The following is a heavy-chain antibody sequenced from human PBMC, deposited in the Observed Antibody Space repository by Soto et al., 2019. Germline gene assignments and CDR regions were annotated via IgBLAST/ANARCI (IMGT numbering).Heavy chain of an antibody. CDR2: IYQSGST. J-gene: IGHJ5*02. CDR3: ARDSAYNWFDP. CDR1: GGSISSGGYS. Sequence: QLQLQESGSGLVKPSQTLSLTCTVSGGSISSGGYSWSWIRQPPGKGLEWIGYIYQSGSTYYNPSLKGRVTISVDRSKNHFSLQLSSVTAADTAVYYCARDSAYNWFDPWGQGTLVTVSS. V-gene: IGHV4-30-2*01.